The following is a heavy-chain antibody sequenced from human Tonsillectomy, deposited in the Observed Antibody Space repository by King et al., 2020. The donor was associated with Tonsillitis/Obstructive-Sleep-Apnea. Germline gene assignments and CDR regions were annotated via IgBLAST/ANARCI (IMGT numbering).Heavy chain of an antibody. CDR3: ARTISLDSRGYFGY. Sequence: HVQLQQWGAGLLKPSETLSLTCAVYGGSFSAYYWSWIRQPPGKGLEWIGEINHSGSTNYNPSLKSRVTISVDTSKNQFSLKLSSVTAADTAVYYCARTISLDSRGYFGYWGQGTLVTVSS. V-gene: IGHV4-34*01. CDR2: INHSGST. J-gene: IGHJ4*02. CDR1: GGSFSAYY. D-gene: IGHD3-22*01.